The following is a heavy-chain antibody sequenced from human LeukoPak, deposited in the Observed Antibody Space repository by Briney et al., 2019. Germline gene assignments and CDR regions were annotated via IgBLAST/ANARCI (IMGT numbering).Heavy chain of an antibody. CDR3: ARDAEGPHQFDY. Sequence: NPGGSLRLSCAASGFTFDDYAMHWVRQAPGKGLEWVSGISWNSAGIGYADSVKGRFTISRDNAKNSLYLQMNSLRAEDTALYYCARDAEGPHQFDYWGQGTLVTVSS. J-gene: IGHJ4*02. V-gene: IGHV3-9*01. CDR2: ISWNSAGI. D-gene: IGHD2-2*01. CDR1: GFTFDDYA.